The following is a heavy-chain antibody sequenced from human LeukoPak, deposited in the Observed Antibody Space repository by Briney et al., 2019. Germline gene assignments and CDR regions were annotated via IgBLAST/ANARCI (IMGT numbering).Heavy chain of an antibody. CDR3: ASSRRTYWYFDL. CDR2: ISGSGGST. Sequence: GSLRLSCAASGFTFSSYAMSWVRQAPGKGLEWVSAISGSGGSTYYADSVKGRFTISSDNSKNTLYLQMNSLRAEDTAVYYCASSRRTYWYFDLWGRGTLVTVS. CDR1: GFTFSSYA. J-gene: IGHJ2*01. V-gene: IGHV3-23*01.